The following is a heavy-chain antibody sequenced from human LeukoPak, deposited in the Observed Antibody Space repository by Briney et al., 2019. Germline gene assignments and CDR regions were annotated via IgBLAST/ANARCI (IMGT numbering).Heavy chain of an antibody. CDR2: IYYSGST. CDR3: ARVTGTVADPFDY. Sequence: SETLSLTCTVSGGSISSSSYYWDWIRQPPGKGLEWIGSIYYSGSTYYNPSLKSRVTISVDTSKNQFSLKLSSVTAADTAVYYCARVTGTVADPFDYWGQGTLVTVSS. D-gene: IGHD6-19*01. V-gene: IGHV4-39*07. J-gene: IGHJ4*02. CDR1: GGSISSSSYY.